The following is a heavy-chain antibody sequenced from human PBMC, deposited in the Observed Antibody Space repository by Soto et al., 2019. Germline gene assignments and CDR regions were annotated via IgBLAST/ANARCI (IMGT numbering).Heavy chain of an antibody. Sequence: SETLSLTCTVSGGSISSSSYYWGWIRQPPGKGLEWIGNIYYSGNTKYNPSLMSRVTMSVDTSKKQFSLKVSSVTAADTAIYYCAIFYGNGGSVSDSWGQKTLVTVSS. CDR2: IYYSGNT. CDR1: GGSISSSSYY. D-gene: IGHD2-15*01. V-gene: IGHV4-39*01. J-gene: IGHJ4*02. CDR3: AIFYGNGGSVSDS.